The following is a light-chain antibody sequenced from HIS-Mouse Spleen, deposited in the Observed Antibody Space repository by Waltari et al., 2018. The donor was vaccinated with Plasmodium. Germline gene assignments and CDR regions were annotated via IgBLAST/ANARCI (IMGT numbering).Light chain of an antibody. CDR3: SSYAGSNNLV. V-gene: IGLV2-8*01. Sequence: QSALTQPPSASGSPGQSVTISCTGTSSDVGGYNYVSWYQQHPGKAPKRMIYEVSKRPSGVPHRFSGSKSGNTASLTVSGLQAEDEADYYCSSYAGSNNLVFGGGTKLTVL. CDR1: SSDVGGYNY. J-gene: IGLJ2*01. CDR2: EVS.